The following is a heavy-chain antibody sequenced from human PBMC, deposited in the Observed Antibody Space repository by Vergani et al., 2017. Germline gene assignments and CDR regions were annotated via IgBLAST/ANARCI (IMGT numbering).Heavy chain of an antibody. CDR1: GGSISSGDYY. V-gene: IGHV4-30-4*01. CDR2: IYYSGSP. Sequence: QVQLQESGPGLVKPSQTLSLTCTVSGGSISSGDYYWSWIRQPPGKGLEWIGYIYYSGSPYYNPSLKSRVTISVDTSTNQFSLKLSSVTAADTAVYYCASSLVYYYDSSGYYYYFDYWGQGTLVTVSS. J-gene: IGHJ4*02. CDR3: ASSLVYYYDSSGYYYYFDY. D-gene: IGHD3-22*01.